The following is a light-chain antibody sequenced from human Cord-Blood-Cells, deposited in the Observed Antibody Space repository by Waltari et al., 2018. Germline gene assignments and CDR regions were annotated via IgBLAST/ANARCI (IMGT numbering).Light chain of an antibody. CDR2: WAS. V-gene: IGKV4-1*01. CDR1: QSVLYSSNNKNY. CDR3: QQYYSTPYS. Sequence: DIVMTQSPESLAVSLGERATINCKSSQSVLYSSNNKNYLAWYQQKPGQPPKMLIYWASTRESGVPDRFSGSGSGTDFTLTNSSLQAEDVAVYYCQQYYSTPYSFGQGTKLEIK. J-gene: IGKJ2*03.